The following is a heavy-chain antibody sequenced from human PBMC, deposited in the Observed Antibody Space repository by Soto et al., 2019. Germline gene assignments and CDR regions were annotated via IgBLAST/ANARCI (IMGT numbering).Heavy chain of an antibody. Sequence: QVQLVQSGAEVKKPGSSVKVSCKASGGTFSSYAISWVRQAPGQGLEWMGGIIPIFGTANYAQKFQGRVTITADESTSTAYMELSSLKASDTAMYYCATTAVAGTGVIHYWGQGTLVTVSS. CDR3: ATTAVAGTGVIHY. D-gene: IGHD6-19*01. J-gene: IGHJ4*02. CDR1: GGTFSSYA. CDR2: IIPIFGTA. V-gene: IGHV1-69*01.